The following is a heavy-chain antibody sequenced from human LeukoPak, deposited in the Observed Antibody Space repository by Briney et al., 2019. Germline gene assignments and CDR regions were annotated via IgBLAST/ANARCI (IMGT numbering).Heavy chain of an antibody. Sequence: SETLSLTCTVSGGSISSGGYYWSWIRQHPGKGLEWIGYIYYSGSTYYNPSLKSRVTISVDTSKNQFSLKLSSVTAADTAVYYCATADTAMVSSLGYWGQGTLVAVSS. CDR1: GGSISSGGYY. CDR2: IYYSGST. CDR3: ATADTAMVSSLGY. J-gene: IGHJ4*02. D-gene: IGHD5-18*01. V-gene: IGHV4-31*03.